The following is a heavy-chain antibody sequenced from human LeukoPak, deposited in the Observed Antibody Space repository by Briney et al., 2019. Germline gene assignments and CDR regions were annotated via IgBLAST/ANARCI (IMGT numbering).Heavy chain of an antibody. J-gene: IGHJ6*02. D-gene: IGHD3-10*01. CDR3: ARILGSSYGMDV. V-gene: IGHV1-8*02. CDR2: MNPNSGNT. Sequence: GASVKVSCKASGYTFTSYDINWVRQATGQGLEWMGWMNPNSGNTGYAQKSQGRVTMTRNTSISTAYMELSSLRSEDTAVYYCARILGSSYGMDVWGQGTTVTVSS. CDR1: GYTFTSYD.